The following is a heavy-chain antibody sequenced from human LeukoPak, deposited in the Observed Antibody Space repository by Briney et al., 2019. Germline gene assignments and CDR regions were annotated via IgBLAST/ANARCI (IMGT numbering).Heavy chain of an antibody. D-gene: IGHD4/OR15-4a*01. CDR2: IYTGGGT. Sequence: GGSLRLSCAVSGFTVSSNYMSWVRQAPGKGLEWVSVIYTGGGTNYADSVRGRFTISRDNSKNTLYLQMNSLRAEDTAVYYCARDVDYANPRHDYWGQGTLVTVSS. J-gene: IGHJ4*02. V-gene: IGHV3-66*01. CDR3: ARDVDYANPRHDY. CDR1: GFTVSSNY.